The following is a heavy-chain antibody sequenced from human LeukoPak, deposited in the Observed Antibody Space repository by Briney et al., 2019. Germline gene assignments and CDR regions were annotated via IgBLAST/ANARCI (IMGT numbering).Heavy chain of an antibody. CDR3: VRDQGFLAY. Sequence: AETLSFPGTVSGVSFNGYYWGWIRQPPGKGLEWISRIYTSGSTNYNASLKSPVTMSVDTSTYEFSLHLTAVTGAEPALFYCVRDQGFLAYWGQGTLVTVSS. CDR1: GVSFNGYY. J-gene: IGHJ4*02. CDR2: IYTSGST. V-gene: IGHV4-4*07. D-gene: IGHD3-3*01.